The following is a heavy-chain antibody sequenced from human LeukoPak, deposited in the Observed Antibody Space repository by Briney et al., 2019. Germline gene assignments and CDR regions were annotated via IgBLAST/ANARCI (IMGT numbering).Heavy chain of an antibody. CDR3: ARDGTYGSGSPM. Sequence: SVKVSCKASGGTFSSYAISWVRQAPGQGLEWMGRIIPVFGTANYAQKFQGRVTITTDESTSTAYMELSSLRSEDTAVYYCARDGTYGSGSPMWGQGTLVTVSS. V-gene: IGHV1-69*05. J-gene: IGHJ4*02. CDR2: IIPVFGTA. D-gene: IGHD3-10*01. CDR1: GGTFSSYA.